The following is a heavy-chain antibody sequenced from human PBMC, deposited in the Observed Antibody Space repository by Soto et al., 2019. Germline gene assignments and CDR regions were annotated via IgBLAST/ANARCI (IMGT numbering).Heavy chain of an antibody. CDR3: ASYYYGSGSYSFETDGAFDI. J-gene: IGHJ3*02. CDR1: GGSFSGYY. Sequence: SETLSLTCAVYGGSFSGYYWSWIRQPPGKGLEWIGEINHSGSTNYNPSLKSRVTISVDTSKNQFSLKLSSATAADTAVYYCASYYYGSGSYSFETDGAFDIWGQGTMVTVSS. CDR2: INHSGST. D-gene: IGHD3-10*01. V-gene: IGHV4-34*01.